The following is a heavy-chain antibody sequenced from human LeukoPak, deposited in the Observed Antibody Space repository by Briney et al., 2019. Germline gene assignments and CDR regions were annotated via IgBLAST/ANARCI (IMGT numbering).Heavy chain of an antibody. CDR2: IYSGGDT. D-gene: IGHD6-19*01. V-gene: IGHV3-53*01. CDR3: ARSAGTDSGWWYWFDP. J-gene: IGHJ5*02. Sequence: AGSLSLSCAASGFTFSSYSMNWVRQAPGKGLEWVSVIYSGGDTYYAESVQGRFTISRDNSKNTLYLQMNSLRAEDTAVYYCARSAGTDSGWWYWFDPWGQGTLVTVSS. CDR1: GFTFSSYS.